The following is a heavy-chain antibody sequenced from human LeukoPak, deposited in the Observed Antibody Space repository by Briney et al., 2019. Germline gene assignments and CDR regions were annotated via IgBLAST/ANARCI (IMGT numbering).Heavy chain of an antibody. CDR3: ASMSGYYVPYYYYMDV. V-gene: IGHV4-61*02. CDR1: GGSISSGSYY. J-gene: IGHJ6*03. Sequence: PSETLSLTCTVSGGSISSGSYYWSWIRQPAGKGLEWIGRIYTSGSTNYNPSLKSRVTTSVDTSKNQFSLKLSSVTAADTAVYYCASMSGYYVPYYYYMDVWGKGTTVTVSS. D-gene: IGHD3-22*01. CDR2: IYTSGST.